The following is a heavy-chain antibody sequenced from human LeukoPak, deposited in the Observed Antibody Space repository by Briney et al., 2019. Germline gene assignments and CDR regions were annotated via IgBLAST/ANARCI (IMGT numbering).Heavy chain of an antibody. CDR3: ARQHVGIAAPLYYFDY. CDR2: ISYDGGNK. Sequence: GGFLRLSCAASGFTFSSYAMHWVRQAPGKGLEWVAVISYDGGNKYYADSVKGRFTISRDNSKNTLYLQMNSLRAEDTAVYYCARQHVGIAAPLYYFDYWGQGTLVTVSS. D-gene: IGHD6-6*01. J-gene: IGHJ4*02. CDR1: GFTFSSYA. V-gene: IGHV3-30-3*01.